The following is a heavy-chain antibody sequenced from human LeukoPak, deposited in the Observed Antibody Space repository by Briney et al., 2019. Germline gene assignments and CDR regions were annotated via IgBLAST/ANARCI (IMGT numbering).Heavy chain of an antibody. Sequence: PGGSLRLSCVASGFIVSSNYINWVCQAPGKGLEWISILYSGGTAFYADSVKGRFTISRDNSKNTLYLQMNNLRADDTAMYYCARGRQCDYWGQGTLVTVSS. CDR3: ARGRQCDY. J-gene: IGHJ4*02. CDR1: GFIVSSNY. CDR2: LYSGGTA. D-gene: IGHD4-11*01. V-gene: IGHV3-53*01.